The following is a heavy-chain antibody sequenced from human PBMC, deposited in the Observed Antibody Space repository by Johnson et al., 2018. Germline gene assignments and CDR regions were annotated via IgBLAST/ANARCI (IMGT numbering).Heavy chain of an antibody. Sequence: QVQLQESGPGLVKPSDTLPLSCIVSGGSINSYYWSWIRQPPGKGLEWIGYISYSGSTTYKSALKSRVTISIDTSKNQFSLRLNSVTVADTAVYYCARESGDRSRVGAFDMWGQGTMVTVSS. CDR1: GGSINSYY. J-gene: IGHJ3*02. CDR3: ARESGDRSRVGAFDM. CDR2: ISYSGST. D-gene: IGHD1-26*01. V-gene: IGHV4-59*01.